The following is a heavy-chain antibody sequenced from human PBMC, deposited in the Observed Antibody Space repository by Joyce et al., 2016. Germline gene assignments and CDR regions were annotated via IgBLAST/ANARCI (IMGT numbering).Heavy chain of an antibody. J-gene: IGHJ4*02. D-gene: IGHD2-15*01. V-gene: IGHV3-30*18. CDR3: AKRGFCSGGRCYSFHFHL. CDR1: GFPFNERG. CDR2: ITADGSRQ. Sequence: QVQLVESGGGVVRPGGSLGLSCVASGFPFNERGRHWVGQAPGKGLEWVALITADGSRQLYTDSVKGRFTISRDNARNTVYLQMDSLRPDDTAVFYCAKRGFCSGGRCYSFHFHLWGQGTLVTVSA.